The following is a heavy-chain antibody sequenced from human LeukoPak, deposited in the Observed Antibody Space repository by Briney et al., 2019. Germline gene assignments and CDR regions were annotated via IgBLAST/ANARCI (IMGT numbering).Heavy chain of an antibody. CDR3: ARKRYGSGSPHFDY. D-gene: IGHD3-10*01. J-gene: IGHJ4*02. CDR1: GGSISSGSYY. CDR2: IYYSGST. V-gene: IGHV4-61*10. Sequence: PSETLSLTCTVSGGSISSGSYYWSWIRQPAGKGLEWIGYIYYSGSTNYNPSLKSRVTISVDTSKNQFSLKLSSVTAADTAVYYCARKRYGSGSPHFDYWGQGTLVTVSS.